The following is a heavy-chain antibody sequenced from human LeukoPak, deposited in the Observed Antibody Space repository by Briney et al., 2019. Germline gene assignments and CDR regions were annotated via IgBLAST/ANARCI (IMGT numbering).Heavy chain of an antibody. D-gene: IGHD1-26*01. V-gene: IGHV4-59*08. CDR3: ARHGRYNWFDP. J-gene: IGHJ5*02. Sequence: SQTLSLTCTVSGGSISSYYWSWIRQPPGKGLEWIGYIYYSGSTNYNPSLKSRVTISVDTSKNQFSLKLSSVTAADTAVYYCARHGRYNWFDPWGQGTLVTVSS. CDR1: GGSISSYY. CDR2: IYYSGST.